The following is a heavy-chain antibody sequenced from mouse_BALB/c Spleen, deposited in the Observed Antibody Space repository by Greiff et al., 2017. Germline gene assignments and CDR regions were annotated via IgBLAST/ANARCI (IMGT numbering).Heavy chain of an antibody. CDR2: INPSNGGT. V-gene: IGHV1S81*02. J-gene: IGHJ4*01. D-gene: IGHD3-2*01. Sequence: QVQLQQSGAELVKPGASVKLSCKASGYTFTSYYMYWVKQRPGQGLEWIGEINPSNGGTNFNEKFKSKATLTVDKSSSTAYMQLSSLTSEDSAVYYCTTARAMGYWGQGTSVTVSS. CDR3: TTARAMGY. CDR1: GYTFTSYY.